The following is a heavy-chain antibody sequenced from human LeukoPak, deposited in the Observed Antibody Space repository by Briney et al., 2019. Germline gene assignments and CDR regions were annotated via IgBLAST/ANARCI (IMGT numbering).Heavy chain of an antibody. CDR3: ARDGGMVRGVIIF. J-gene: IGHJ4*02. CDR2: INPNSGGT. V-gene: IGHV1-2*02. Sequence: ASVKVSCKASGYTFTGYYIHWVRQAPGQGLEWMGWINPNSGGTNYAQKFQGRVTMTRDTSISTAYMELSRLRSDDTAVYYCARDGGMVRGVIIFGGQGTLVTVSS. D-gene: IGHD3-10*01. CDR1: GYTFTGYY.